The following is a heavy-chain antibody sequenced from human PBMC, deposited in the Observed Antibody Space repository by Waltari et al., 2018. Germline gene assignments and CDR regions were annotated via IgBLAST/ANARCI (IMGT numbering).Heavy chain of an antibody. CDR1: GCTFTDYW. Sequence: EVHLVESGGGLVQPGGSLRLSCAAAGCTFTDYWMSWVRQVPGKGPEWVANIHKDGSEKNYVDYVKGRFTISRDNAKDSVYLQMNSLRADDTAMYYCVRDHWGPDYWGQGTLVTVSS. J-gene: IGHJ4*02. CDR3: VRDHWGPDY. CDR2: IHKDGSEK. D-gene: IGHD7-27*01. V-gene: IGHV3-7*01.